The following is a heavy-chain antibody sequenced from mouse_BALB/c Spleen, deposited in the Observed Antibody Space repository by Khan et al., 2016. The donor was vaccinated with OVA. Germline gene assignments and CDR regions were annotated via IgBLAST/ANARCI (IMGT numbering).Heavy chain of an antibody. CDR1: GYSFTSYY. D-gene: IGHD2-2*01. J-gene: IGHJ3*01. V-gene: IGHV1S135*01. CDR2: VDPFSGGT. CDR3: TRHGYVAWFTY. Sequence: VQLQQSGPELMKPGASVKISCKASGYSFTSYYLHWVMQSHGESLELIGYVDPFSGGTTYNQKFKGKATFTVDKSSSTAYMHLSNLTSEASAVYYCTRHGYVAWFTYWGQGTLVTVSA.